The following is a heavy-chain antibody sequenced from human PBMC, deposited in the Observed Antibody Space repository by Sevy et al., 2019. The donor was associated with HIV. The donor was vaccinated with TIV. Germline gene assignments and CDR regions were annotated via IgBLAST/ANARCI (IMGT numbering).Heavy chain of an antibody. V-gene: IGHV3-49*03. CDR1: GFTFGDYA. J-gene: IGHJ4*02. CDR3: TRAEQYEYDSTSYYDYFDY. D-gene: IGHD3-22*01. CDR2: IRRRAFGGTI. Sequence: GGSLRLSCTASGFTFGDYAVGWFRQAPGKGLEWVSFIRRRAFGGTIEYAASVKGRFTISKDDSQSTAYLQMNSLKTEDTAVYYCTRAEQYEYDSTSYYDYFDYWGQGTLVTASS.